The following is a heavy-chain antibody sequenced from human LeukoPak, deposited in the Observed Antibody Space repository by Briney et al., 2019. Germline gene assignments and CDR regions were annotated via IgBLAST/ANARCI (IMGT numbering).Heavy chain of an antibody. V-gene: IGHV4-38-2*02. J-gene: IGHJ3*02. D-gene: IGHD3-10*01. CDR2: IYHSGNT. CDR1: GYSISSGYY. CDR3: AKSNGYGLVDI. Sequence: PSETLSLTCTVPGYSISSGYYWGWIRQPPGKGLEWIGNIYHSGNTYYNPSLKSRVTVSMDTSRNQFSLKLNSVTAADTAVYYCAKSNGYGLVDIWGQGTMVTVSS.